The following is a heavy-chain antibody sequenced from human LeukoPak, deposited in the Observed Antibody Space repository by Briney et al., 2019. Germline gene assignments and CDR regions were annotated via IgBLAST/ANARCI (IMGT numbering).Heavy chain of an antibody. CDR2: ISYDGSNK. D-gene: IGHD3-22*01. V-gene: IGHV3-30-3*01. CDR3: ASPPTPTYYYDSSGFYFDY. Sequence: PGGSLRLSCAASGFTFSSYAMHWVRQAPGKGLEWVAVISYDGSNKYYADSVEGRFTISRDNSKNTLYLQMNSLRAEDTAVYYCASPPTPTYYYDSSGFYFDYWGQGTLVTVSS. J-gene: IGHJ4*02. CDR1: GFTFSSYA.